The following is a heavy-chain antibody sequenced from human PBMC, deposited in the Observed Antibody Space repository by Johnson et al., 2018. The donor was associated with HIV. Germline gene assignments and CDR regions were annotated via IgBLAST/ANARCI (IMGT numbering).Heavy chain of an antibody. V-gene: IGHV3-15*01. J-gene: IGHJ3*02. D-gene: IGHD2-2*01. CDR3: TTVYCSSTSCYSYAFDI. Sequence: VQLVESGGGLVKPGGSLRLSCAASGFIFSYTYMTWVRQAPGKGLEWVGRIKSKTDGGTTDYAAPVKGRFTISRDDSKNTLYLQMNSLKIEDTAVYYCTTVYCSSTSCYSYAFDIWGQGTMVTVSS. CDR2: IKSKTDGGTT. CDR1: GFIFSYTY.